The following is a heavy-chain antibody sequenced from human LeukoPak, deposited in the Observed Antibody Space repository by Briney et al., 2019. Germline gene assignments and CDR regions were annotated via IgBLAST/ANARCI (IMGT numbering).Heavy chain of an antibody. CDR2: IFRSGST. J-gene: IGHJ4*02. Sequence: PSETLSLTCSVSGYSISSGYYWGWFRQPPGKGLEWIGSIFRSGSTNYNASLQSRVTVSVDTSKNQFSVTLTSVTAADTAVYFCARNVGSTGYCEYWGQGVLVTVSS. D-gene: IGHD3-22*01. CDR3: ARNVGSTGYCEY. V-gene: IGHV4-38-2*02. CDR1: GYSISSGYY.